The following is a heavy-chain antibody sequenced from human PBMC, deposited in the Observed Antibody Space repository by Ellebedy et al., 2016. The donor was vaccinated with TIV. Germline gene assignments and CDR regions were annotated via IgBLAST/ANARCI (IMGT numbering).Heavy chain of an antibody. V-gene: IGHV3-23*05. D-gene: IGHD2/OR15-2a*01. CDR3: ARAGEYCDFPQNCYAMDV. CDR1: GFTFSSYY. J-gene: IGHJ6*02. Sequence: GESLKISCAASGFTFSSYYMQWVRQVPGKGLEGVPTIDKSGYNTYYTDSVKGRFTISRENSKNTLYLQMNSLRAEDTAVYYCARAGEYCDFPQNCYAMDVWGQGTTVTVS. CDR2: IDKSGYNT.